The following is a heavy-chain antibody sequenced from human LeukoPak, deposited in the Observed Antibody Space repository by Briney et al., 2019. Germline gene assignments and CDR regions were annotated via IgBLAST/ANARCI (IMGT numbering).Heavy chain of an antibody. V-gene: IGHV4-38-2*02. CDR1: GYSISSGYY. J-gene: IGHJ4*02. Sequence: SETLSLTCTVSGYSISSGYYWGWIQQPPGKGLEWIGSIYHSGSTYYNPSLKSRVTISVDTSKNQFSLKLSSVTAADTAVYYCARVGGQLDPDYGFDYWGKGPWVTVSS. CDR2: IYHSGST. CDR3: ARVGGQLDPDYGFDY. D-gene: IGHD1-1*01.